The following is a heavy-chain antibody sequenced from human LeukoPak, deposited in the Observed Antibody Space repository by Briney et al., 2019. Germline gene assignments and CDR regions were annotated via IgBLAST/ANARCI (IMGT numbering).Heavy chain of an antibody. J-gene: IGHJ5*02. Sequence: TSVKVSCKASGFTFHTSAMQWVRQARGQRLEWIGWIVPGSGNTVYSHKFHDRVIITRDMSTSTVYMELDSLGSEDTAVYYCAAQRGASLHDFWSTRLFDPWGQGTLVTVSS. V-gene: IGHV1-58*02. CDR1: GFTFHTSA. CDR3: AAQRGASLHDFWSTRLFDP. CDR2: IVPGSGNT. D-gene: IGHD3-3*01.